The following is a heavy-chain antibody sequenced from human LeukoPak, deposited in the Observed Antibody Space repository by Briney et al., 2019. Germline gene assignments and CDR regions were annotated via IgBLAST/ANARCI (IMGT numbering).Heavy chain of an antibody. CDR1: GFTFSSYW. J-gene: IGHJ4*02. CDR3: TRVGGSGSYCDDF. V-gene: IGHV3-7*01. D-gene: IGHD1-26*01. Sequence: GGSLRLSCAASGFTFSSYWMSWVRQAPGKGLEWVANIKQDGSEKYYVDSVKGRFTISRDNAKNSLYLQMNSLRAEDTAVYYCTRVGGSGSYCDDFWGQGTLVTVSS. CDR2: IKQDGSEK.